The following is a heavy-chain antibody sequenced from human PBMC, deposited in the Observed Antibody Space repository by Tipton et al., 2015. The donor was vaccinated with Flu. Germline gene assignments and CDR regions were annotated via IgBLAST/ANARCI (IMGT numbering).Heavy chain of an antibody. V-gene: IGHV1-8*01. CDR2: MNPNSGNT. D-gene: IGHD3-9*01. Sequence: QLVQSGAEVKKPGASVKVSCKASGYTFTSYDINWVRQATGQGLEWMGWMNPNSGNTGYAQKFQGRVTMTRNTSINTAYMELSSLRSEDTAVYYCARGRKLRYFDWLPQPHYYYYGMDVWGQGTTVTVSS. CDR3: ARGRKLRYFDWLPQPHYYYYGMDV. CDR1: GYTFTSYD. J-gene: IGHJ6*02.